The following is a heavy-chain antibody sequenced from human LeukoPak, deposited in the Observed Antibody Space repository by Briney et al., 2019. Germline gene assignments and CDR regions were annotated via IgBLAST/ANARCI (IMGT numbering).Heavy chain of an antibody. Sequence: GASVKVSCKASGYTFTGYYMHWVRQAPGQGLEWRGRINPNSGGTNYAQKFQGRVTMTRDTSISTAYMELSRLRSDDTAVYYCATHWFGELSRFDYWGQGTLVTVSS. CDR2: INPNSGGT. J-gene: IGHJ4*02. V-gene: IGHV1-2*06. D-gene: IGHD3-10*01. CDR1: GYTFTGYY. CDR3: ATHWFGELSRFDY.